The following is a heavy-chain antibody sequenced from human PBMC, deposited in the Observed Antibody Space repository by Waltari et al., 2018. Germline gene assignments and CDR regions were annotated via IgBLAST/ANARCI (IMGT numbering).Heavy chain of an antibody. CDR3: ARMRGAVR. V-gene: IGHV4-31*03. J-gene: IGHJ4*02. Sequence: QVQLQESGPGLVKPSQILSLTCNVSGVSIGSGGYSWSWFRQDPGGGLEWIGYIYHTGTTYYHSSLESRVIISVDTSKNQFSLRLSSVSPADTAVYYCARMRGAVRWGQGTLVTVSS. CDR1: GVSIGSGGYS. CDR2: IYHTGTT.